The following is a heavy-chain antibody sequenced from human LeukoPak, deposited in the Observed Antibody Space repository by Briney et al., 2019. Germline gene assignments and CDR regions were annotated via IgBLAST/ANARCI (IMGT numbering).Heavy chain of an antibody. CDR2: IIPIFGTA. V-gene: IGHV1-69*01. CDR3: ASNHDILTGYSYFDY. D-gene: IGHD3-9*01. J-gene: IGHJ4*02. CDR1: GGTFSSYA. Sequence: ASVKVSCKASGGTFSSYAISWVRQAPGQGLEWMGGIIPIFGTANYAQKFQGRVTITADESTSTAYMELSSLRSEDTAVYYCASNHDILTGYSYFDYWGQGTLVTVSP.